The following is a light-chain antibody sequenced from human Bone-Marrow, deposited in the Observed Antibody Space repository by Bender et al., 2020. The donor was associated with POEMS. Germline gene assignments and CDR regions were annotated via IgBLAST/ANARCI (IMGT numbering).Light chain of an antibody. V-gene: IGLV1-36*01. Sequence: QSVVTQPPSLSEAPRQRVTISCYGSSSNIRNPGVNWSQQLPGEAPKLLIYYDDLLTPGVSDRFSASKAGTSASMAISELQSEDEALYYCSAWHDSLCRWVFGGGTKLSVL. CDR2: YDD. CDR3: SAWHDSLCRWV. J-gene: IGLJ3*02. CDR1: SSNIRNPG.